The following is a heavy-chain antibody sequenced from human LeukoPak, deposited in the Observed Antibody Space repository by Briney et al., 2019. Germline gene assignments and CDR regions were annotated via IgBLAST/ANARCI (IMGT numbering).Heavy chain of an antibody. J-gene: IGHJ4*02. CDR3: AKDRGGGSYLFDY. D-gene: IGHD1-26*01. CDR1: GFTFDEYT. CDR2: ISWDGGST. Sequence: GGSLRLSCAASGFTFDEYTMHWVRQAPGKGLEWVSLISWDGGSTYYADSVKGRFTISRDNSKNSLYLQMNSLRTEDTALYYCAKDRGGGSYLFDYWGQGTLVTVSS. V-gene: IGHV3-43*01.